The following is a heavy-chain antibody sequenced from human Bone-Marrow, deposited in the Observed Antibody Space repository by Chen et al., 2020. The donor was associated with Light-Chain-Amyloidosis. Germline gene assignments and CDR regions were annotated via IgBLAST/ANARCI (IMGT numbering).Heavy chain of an antibody. V-gene: IGHV4-59*01. J-gene: IGHJ6*02. CDR2: VHHSGNF. CDR3: ARDQGYRYGFYNYGVDV. Sequence: QVQLHESGPGVVQPSEILSFTCSVSGDSISKFYWSWIRQAPGEGLEWIGYVHHSGNFNYNPSLKSRVVLLTDTSRNQLSLRLMSVTPADTAVYYCARDQGYRYGFYNYGVDVWGQGTTVTVAS. CDR1: GDSISKFY. D-gene: IGHD5-18*01.